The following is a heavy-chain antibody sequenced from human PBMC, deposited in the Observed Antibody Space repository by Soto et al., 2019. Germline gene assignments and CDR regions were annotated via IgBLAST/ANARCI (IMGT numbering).Heavy chain of an antibody. J-gene: IGHJ6*03. CDR3: ARRARPDFYYMDV. Sequence: ESGGGLAQPGGSLRLSCAASGFTLSGYAMDWVRQAPGKGLEYVSGISSNGVGTYYANSVQGRFTISRDNSKDTVYLQMGSLRPEDMAVYYCARRARPDFYYMDVWGKGTTVTVSS. D-gene: IGHD6-6*01. V-gene: IGHV3-64*01. CDR2: ISSNGVGT. CDR1: GFTLSGYA.